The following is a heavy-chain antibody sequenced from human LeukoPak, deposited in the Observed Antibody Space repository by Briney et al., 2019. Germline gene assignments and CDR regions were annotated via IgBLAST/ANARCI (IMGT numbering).Heavy chain of an antibody. Sequence: PGGSLRLSCAASGFTFSSYSMNWVRQAPGKGLEWVSYISSSGSTIYYADSVKGRFTISRDNAKNSLYLQMNSLRAEDTAVYYCARGYCSSTSCSYPPFSNHFDYWGQGTLVTVSS. J-gene: IGHJ4*02. CDR1: GFTFSSYS. V-gene: IGHV3-48*04. D-gene: IGHD2-2*01. CDR3: ARGYCSSTSCSYPPFSNHFDY. CDR2: ISSSGSTI.